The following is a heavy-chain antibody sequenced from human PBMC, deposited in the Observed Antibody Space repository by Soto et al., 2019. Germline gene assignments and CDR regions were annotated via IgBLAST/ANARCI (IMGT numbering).Heavy chain of an antibody. Sequence: SLRLSCTASGFTFGDYAMSWVRQAPGKGLEWVGFIRSKAYGGTTEYAASVTGRFTISRDDSKSIAYLQMNSLKTEETAVYYCTAGKLYPSLDFDYWGQGTLVTVSS. CDR1: GFTFGDYA. D-gene: IGHD2-8*01. V-gene: IGHV3-49*04. CDR3: TAGKLYPSLDFDY. CDR2: IRSKAYGGTT. J-gene: IGHJ4*02.